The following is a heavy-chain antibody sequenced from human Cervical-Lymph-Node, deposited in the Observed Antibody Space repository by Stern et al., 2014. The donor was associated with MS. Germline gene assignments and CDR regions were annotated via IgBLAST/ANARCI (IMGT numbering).Heavy chain of an antibody. CDR2: ISTSSGNT. CDR3: AREGDDFYGLDV. J-gene: IGHJ6*02. V-gene: IGHV3-48*01. Sequence: EMQLVESGGGLDRPGGSLGLPCAPPGFTPRGFSMTWVRQAPGKGLGWVSFISTSSGNTYYEDSVKGRFTISTDNAKNSLYLQMSSLRTEDTAVYFCAREGDDFYGLDVWGQGTTVTVSS. CDR1: GFTPRGFS. D-gene: IGHD2-21*02.